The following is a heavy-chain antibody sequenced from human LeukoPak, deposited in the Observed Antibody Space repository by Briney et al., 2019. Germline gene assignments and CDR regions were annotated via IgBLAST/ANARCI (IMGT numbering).Heavy chain of an antibody. CDR1: GFTFTNAW. V-gene: IGHV3-53*01. Sequence: GGSLRLSCAASGFTFTNAWMNWVRQAPGKGLEWVSVIYSNGNTYYADSVKGRFTISRDNSKNTLYLQITSLRVEDTAMYYCVRTSPIDYWGQGTLVSVSS. CDR3: VRTSPIDY. D-gene: IGHD2-2*01. J-gene: IGHJ4*02. CDR2: IYSNGNT.